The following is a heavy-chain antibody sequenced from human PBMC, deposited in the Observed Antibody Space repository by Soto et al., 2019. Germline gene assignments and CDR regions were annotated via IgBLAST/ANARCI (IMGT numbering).Heavy chain of an antibody. J-gene: IGHJ5*02. CDR3: ARLRGYSPVGWFDP. CDR2: ISTHNGNT. V-gene: IGHV1-18*04. CDR1: VLTSRG. D-gene: IGHD5-18*01. Sequence: ASGQVSCKASVLTSRGISWVRQAPGQRLEWMGWISTHNGNTIYAQKFQGRVTMTTDTSTSTAYTELRSLRSDDTAVYYCARLRGYSPVGWFDPWGQATLVTVSA.